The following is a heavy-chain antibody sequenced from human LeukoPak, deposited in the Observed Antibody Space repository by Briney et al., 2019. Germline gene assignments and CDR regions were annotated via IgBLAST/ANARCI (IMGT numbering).Heavy chain of an antibody. CDR1: RYTFTGYY. V-gene: IGHV1-2*02. J-gene: IGHJ4*02. CDR2: IYPNRGGT. D-gene: IGHD4-17*01. Sequence: ASVKVSCKASRYTFTGYYMHWVRQAPGQGVEWMGWIYPNRGGTNYAQKFQGRVTMTRDTSISTAYMELSRLRSDDTAVYYCARDVENYGDTPIDYWGQETLVTVCS. CDR3: ARDVENYGDTPIDY.